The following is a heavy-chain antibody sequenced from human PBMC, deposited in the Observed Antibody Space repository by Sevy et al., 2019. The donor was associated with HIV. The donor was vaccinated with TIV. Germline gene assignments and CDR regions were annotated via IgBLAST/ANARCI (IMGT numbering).Heavy chain of an antibody. J-gene: IGHJ4*02. CDR2: ISNDATKK. CDR1: GFRFSGYA. V-gene: IGHV3-30*04. CDR3: ARDGGGDYFDY. Sequence: GESLKISCAASGFRFSGYAMHWVRQAPGKGLEWMAVISNDATKKYHINSVKGRFTISRDNAKNTLYLQMNSLRSEDTAVYYCARDGGGDYFDYWGQRTMVTVSS. D-gene: IGHD3-16*01.